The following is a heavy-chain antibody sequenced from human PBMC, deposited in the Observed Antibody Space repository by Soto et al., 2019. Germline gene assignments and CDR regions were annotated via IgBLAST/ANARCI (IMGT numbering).Heavy chain of an antibody. CDR1: GFTFSSYG. CDR3: AKGDKLWLVGYYYMDV. CDR2: ISYDGSNK. D-gene: IGHD5-18*01. V-gene: IGHV3-30*18. Sequence: GGSLRLSCAASGFTFSSYGMHWVRQAPGKGLEWVAVISYDGSNKYYADSVKGRFTISRDNSKNTLYLQMNSLRAEDTAVYYCAKGDKLWLVGYYYMDVWGKGTTVTVSS. J-gene: IGHJ6*03.